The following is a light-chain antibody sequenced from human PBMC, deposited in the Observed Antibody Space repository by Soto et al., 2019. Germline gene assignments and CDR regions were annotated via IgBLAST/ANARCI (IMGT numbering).Light chain of an antibody. CDR1: QTISSG. Sequence: DIQMTQSPSTLSGSVGDRVTTTCRASQTISSGLAWYQQKPGKAPKRRIYDASTLESGVQSRFSGTGSGTEFTFSITSLKPEDFGTYYCQQCYMGWTFGQGTKVDIK. CDR3: QQCYMGWT. J-gene: IGKJ1*01. CDR2: DAS. V-gene: IGKV1-5*01.